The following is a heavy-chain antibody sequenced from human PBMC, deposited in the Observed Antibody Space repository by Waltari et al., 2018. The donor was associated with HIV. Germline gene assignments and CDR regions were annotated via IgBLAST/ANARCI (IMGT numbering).Heavy chain of an antibody. CDR1: GLIFGIYG. D-gene: IGHD6-13*01. CDR2: IWSDGSNK. CDR3: ASAAGPFDN. J-gene: IGHJ4*02. Sequence: QVQLVESGGGVVQPGRSLRLSCEASGLIFGIYGMHWVRQAPGKGVEWVAVIWSDGSNKYYADSVKGRFTISRDNSKNTLYLQMNSLRAEDTAVYYCASAAGPFDNWGQGTLVTVSS. V-gene: IGHV3-33*01.